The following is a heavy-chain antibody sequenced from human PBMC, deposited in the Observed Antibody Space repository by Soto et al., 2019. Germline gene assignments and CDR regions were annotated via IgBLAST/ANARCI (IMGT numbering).Heavy chain of an antibody. J-gene: IGHJ4*02. CDR2: IYYSGST. Sequence: PSETLSLTCTVSGGSISSSSYYWGWIRQPPGKGLEWIGSIYYSGSTYYNPSLKSRVTISVDTSKNQFSLKLSSVTAADTAVYYRARDQNGSPHFDYWGQGTLVTVSS. CDR3: ARDQNGSPHFDY. D-gene: IGHD1-26*01. CDR1: GGSISSSSYY. V-gene: IGHV4-39*07.